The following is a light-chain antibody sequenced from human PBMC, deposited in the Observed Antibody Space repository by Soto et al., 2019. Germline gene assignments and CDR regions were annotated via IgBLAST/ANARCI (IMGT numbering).Light chain of an antibody. CDR2: GVS. J-gene: IGKJ4*01. Sequence: EIVLMQSPGTLSLSPGQRATLSCRASQSVRSDYFAWYQQKPGQAPRVIIFGVSTRATGVPDRFSGSGSGTDFTLTISRLEPEDFALYYCQQYGNSPLTFGGGTKVDI. V-gene: IGKV3-20*01. CDR3: QQYGNSPLT. CDR1: QSVRSDY.